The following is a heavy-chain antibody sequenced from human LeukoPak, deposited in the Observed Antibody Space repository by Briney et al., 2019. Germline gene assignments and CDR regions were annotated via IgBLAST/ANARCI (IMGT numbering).Heavy chain of an antibody. V-gene: IGHV4-59*01. Sequence: SETLSLTCTVSGGSISSYYWSWIRQPPGKGLEWIGYIYYSGSTNYNPSLKSRVTISVDTSKNQFSLKLSSVTAADTAVYYCARGLNGHHMDVWGKGTTVTVSS. CDR2: IYYSGST. CDR1: GGSISSYY. J-gene: IGHJ6*03. CDR3: ARGLNGHHMDV.